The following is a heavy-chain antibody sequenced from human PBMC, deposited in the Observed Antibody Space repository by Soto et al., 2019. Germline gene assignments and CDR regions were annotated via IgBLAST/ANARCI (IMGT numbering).Heavy chain of an antibody. J-gene: IGHJ4*02. D-gene: IGHD6-6*01. V-gene: IGHV3-30*18. CDR3: AKGARYSSSWGIDY. Sequence: LRLSCAASGFTFSSYGMHWVRQAPGKGLEWVAVISYDGSNKYYADSVKGRFTISRDNSKNTLYLQMNSLRAEDTAVYYRAKGARYSSSWGIDYWGQGTLVTVSS. CDR2: ISYDGSNK. CDR1: GFTFSSYG.